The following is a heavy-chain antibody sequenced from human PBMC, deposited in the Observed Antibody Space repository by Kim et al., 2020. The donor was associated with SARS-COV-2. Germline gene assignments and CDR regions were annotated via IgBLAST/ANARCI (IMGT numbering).Heavy chain of an antibody. CDR2: HDGSET. J-gene: IGHJ4*02. Sequence: HDGSETKYVDSVKGRFTISRDNAKNSLYLRMNSLRAEDTARYYCATGLLGTWGQGTLVTVSS. CDR3: ATGLLGT. V-gene: IGHV3-7*03. D-gene: IGHD3-16*01.